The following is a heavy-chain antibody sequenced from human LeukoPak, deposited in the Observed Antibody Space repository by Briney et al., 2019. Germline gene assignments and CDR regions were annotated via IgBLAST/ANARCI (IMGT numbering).Heavy chain of an antibody. CDR1: GFMFSSYS. D-gene: IGHD4-23*01. J-gene: IGHJ4*02. Sequence: GGSLRLSCAASGFMFSSYSMNWVRQAPGKGLEWVSSISSSSYIYYADSVKGRFTISRDNAKNSLYLQMNSLRAEDTAVYYCARALGGTPSYWGQGTLVTVSS. CDR2: ISSSSYI. V-gene: IGHV3-21*01. CDR3: ARALGGTPSY.